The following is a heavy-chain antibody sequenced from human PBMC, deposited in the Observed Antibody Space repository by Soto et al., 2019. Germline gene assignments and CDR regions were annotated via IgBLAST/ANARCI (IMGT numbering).Heavy chain of an antibody. CDR1: GGSISSGGYY. J-gene: IGHJ6*02. CDR3: ARVNHYGSGSPHDYYYGMDV. CDR2: IYYSGST. V-gene: IGHV4-31*03. D-gene: IGHD3-10*01. Sequence: QVQLQESGPGLVKPSQTLSLTCTVSGGSISSGGYYWSWIRQHPGKGLEWIGYIYYSGSTYYNPSIKRRVTISVDTSKNQFSLKLSSVTAADTAVYYCARVNHYGSGSPHDYYYGMDVWGQGTTVTVSS.